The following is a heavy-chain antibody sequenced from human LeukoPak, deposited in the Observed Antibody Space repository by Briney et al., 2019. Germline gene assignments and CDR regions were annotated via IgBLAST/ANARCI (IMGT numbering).Heavy chain of an antibody. J-gene: IGHJ6*02. Sequence: ASVKVSCKASGYTFTGYYMHWVRPAPGQGLAWMGWINPNSGGTNYAQKFQGRVTMTRDTSISTAYMELSRLRSDDTAVYYCARAQDTAMVTGMDVWGQGTTVTVSS. D-gene: IGHD5-18*01. CDR2: INPNSGGT. CDR3: ARAQDTAMVTGMDV. V-gene: IGHV1-2*02. CDR1: GYTFTGYY.